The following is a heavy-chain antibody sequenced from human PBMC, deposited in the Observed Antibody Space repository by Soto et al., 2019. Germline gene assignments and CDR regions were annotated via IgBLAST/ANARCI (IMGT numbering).Heavy chain of an antibody. Sequence: QVQLVESGGGVVQPGRSLRLSCAASGFIFSGYAVHWVRQAPGKGLEWVAVISYDGNTKYYADSVKGRFTVSRDNSKNTLYVQMNNLSAEDTAMYYCAKETSAYEIDYWGQGTLVNVSS. CDR2: ISYDGNTK. CDR1: GFIFSGYA. D-gene: IGHD5-12*01. CDR3: AKETSAYEIDY. J-gene: IGHJ4*02. V-gene: IGHV3-30-3*01.